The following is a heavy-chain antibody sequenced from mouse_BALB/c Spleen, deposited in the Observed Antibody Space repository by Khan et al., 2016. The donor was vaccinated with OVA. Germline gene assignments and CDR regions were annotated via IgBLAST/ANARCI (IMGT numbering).Heavy chain of an antibody. CDR3: ARDGSRYNYAMDY. CDR1: GYSITSDYA. CDR2: ISYSGST. D-gene: IGHD2-3*01. Sequence: EVKLQESGPGLVKPSQSLSLTCTVTGYSITSDYAWNWIRQFPGNQLEWMGYISYSGSTNYNPSLKSRISITRDTSKNQFFLQLNSVTTEDTATYYCARDGSRYNYAMDYWGQGTSVTVSS. J-gene: IGHJ4*01. V-gene: IGHV3-2*02.